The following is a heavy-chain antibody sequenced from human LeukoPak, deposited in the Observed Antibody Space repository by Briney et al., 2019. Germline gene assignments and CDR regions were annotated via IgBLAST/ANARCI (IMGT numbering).Heavy chain of an antibody. CDR3: ARDRTRTGYSSGWYHDY. D-gene: IGHD6-19*01. CDR1: GGTFSSYT. Sequence: GASVKVSCKASGGTFSSYTISWVRQAPGQGLEWMGRIIPILGIANYAQKFQGRVTITADKSTSTAYMELSSLRSEDTAVYYCARDRTRTGYSSGWYHDYWGQGTLVTVSS. CDR2: IIPILGIA. J-gene: IGHJ4*02. V-gene: IGHV1-69*04.